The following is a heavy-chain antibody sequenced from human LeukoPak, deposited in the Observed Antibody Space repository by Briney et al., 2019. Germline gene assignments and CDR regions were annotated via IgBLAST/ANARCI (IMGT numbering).Heavy chain of an antibody. V-gene: IGHV4-30-4*01. J-gene: IGHJ4*02. Sequence: SQTLSLTCTVSGASISSGAYYWSWLRQPPVKGLEWIGYIYYSGGTYYNPSLKSRVTISVDTSKNQFSLKLSSVTAADTAVYYCARRYGSGSSLDYWGQGTLVTVSS. CDR2: IYYSGGT. D-gene: IGHD3-10*01. CDR3: ARRYGSGSSLDY. CDR1: GASISSGAYY.